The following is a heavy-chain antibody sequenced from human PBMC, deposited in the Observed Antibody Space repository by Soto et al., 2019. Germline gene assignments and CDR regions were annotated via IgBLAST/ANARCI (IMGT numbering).Heavy chain of an antibody. J-gene: IGHJ6*02. Sequence: QVQLVQSGAEVKKPGASVKVSCKASGYTFTSYGISWVRQAPGQGLEWMGWISAYNGNTNYAQKLQGRVTMTTDTSMTTXYMELRSLRSDDTAVYYCARGGYFDWQENKYGMDVWGQGTTVTVSS. CDR3: ARGGYFDWQENKYGMDV. D-gene: IGHD3-9*01. V-gene: IGHV1-18*01. CDR1: GYTFTSYG. CDR2: ISAYNGNT.